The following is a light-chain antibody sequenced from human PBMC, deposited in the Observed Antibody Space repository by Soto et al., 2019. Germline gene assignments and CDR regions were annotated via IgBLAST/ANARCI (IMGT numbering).Light chain of an antibody. V-gene: IGLV3-21*02. CDR1: NIGSKS. Sequence: SNALTQPPSVSVAPGPTARITCGGNNIGSKSVHWYQQKPGQAPVLVVYDDSDRPSVIPERFSGSNSGNTATLTISRVEAGDEADYYCQVWDSSSARYVFRTGTKV. CDR2: DDS. J-gene: IGLJ1*01. CDR3: QVWDSSSARYV.